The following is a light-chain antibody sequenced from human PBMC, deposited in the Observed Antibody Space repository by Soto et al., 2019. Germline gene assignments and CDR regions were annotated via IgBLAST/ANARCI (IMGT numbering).Light chain of an antibody. CDR3: QQYGGSPYT. CDR1: QSVSSSY. V-gene: IGKV3-20*01. CDR2: DAS. Sequence: EIVLTQSPGTLSLSPGERATLSCRASQSVSSSYLAWYQKKPGQAPRLLIYDASGRATGIPDRFSGSGSGTDFTLTISRLEPEDCAVYYCQQYGGSPYTFGQGTNLEIK. J-gene: IGKJ2*01.